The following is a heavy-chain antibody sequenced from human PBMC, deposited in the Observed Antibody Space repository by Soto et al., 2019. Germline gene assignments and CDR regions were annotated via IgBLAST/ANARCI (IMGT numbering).Heavy chain of an antibody. CDR2: IFDSGST. CDR1: GGSISGGVYY. Sequence: QVQLQESGPGLVKPSQTLSLTCTVSGGSISGGVYYWSWIRQPPGKGLEWIGYIFDSGSTYYNPSLRSRVTIYVDTAKNQFPLCVRSGPAAATALYYRGRANMPLPTDWFFEPWGRGTPLTLSS. J-gene: IGHJ2*01. D-gene: IGHD2-2*01. V-gene: IGHV4-30-4*01. CDR3: GRANMPLPTDWFFEP.